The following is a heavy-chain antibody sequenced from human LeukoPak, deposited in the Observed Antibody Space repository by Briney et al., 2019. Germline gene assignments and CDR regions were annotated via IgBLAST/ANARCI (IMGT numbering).Heavy chain of an antibody. CDR3: ARDLTDTSMFFDTFGI. J-gene: IGHJ3*02. CDR2: ISSSSSST. V-gene: IGHV3-48*01. Sequence: GGSLRLSCAASGFIFSSYSMNWVRQAPGKGLEWVSYISSSSSSTYYADSVKGRFTISRDNAKNSLYLQMNRLRAEDTAVYYCARDLTDTSMFFDTFGIWGQGTMVTVSS. CDR1: GFIFSSYS. D-gene: IGHD5-18*01.